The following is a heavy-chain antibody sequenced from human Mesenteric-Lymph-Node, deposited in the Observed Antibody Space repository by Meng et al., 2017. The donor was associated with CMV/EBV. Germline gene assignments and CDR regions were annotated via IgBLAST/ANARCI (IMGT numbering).Heavy chain of an antibody. V-gene: IGHV1-18*01. CDR3: ARADRAYDFWRDYGMDV. J-gene: IGHJ6*02. D-gene: IGHD3-3*01. Sequence: ASVKVSCKASGYTFTYYGITWVRQAPGQGLEWMGWISVYNGNTNYAPKLQGRVTMTTDTSTGTAYMELTSLRSDDTAVYYCARADRAYDFWRDYGMDVWGQGTTVTVSS. CDR1: GYTFTYYG. CDR2: ISVYNGNT.